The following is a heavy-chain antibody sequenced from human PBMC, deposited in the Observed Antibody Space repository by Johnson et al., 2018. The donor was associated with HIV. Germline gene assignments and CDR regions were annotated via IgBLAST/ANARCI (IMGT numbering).Heavy chain of an antibody. Sequence: VQLVESGGGVVQPGRSLRLSCAASGFTFSSYAMHWVRQAPGKGLEWVAVISYDGSNKYYADSVKGRFTILRDNSKNTLYLQMNSLRAEDTAVYYFARGGYSGYDPAGPNAFDIWGQGTMVTVSS. D-gene: IGHD5-12*01. V-gene: IGHV3-30-3*01. CDR3: ARGGYSGYDPAGPNAFDI. J-gene: IGHJ3*02. CDR2: ISYDGSNK. CDR1: GFTFSSYA.